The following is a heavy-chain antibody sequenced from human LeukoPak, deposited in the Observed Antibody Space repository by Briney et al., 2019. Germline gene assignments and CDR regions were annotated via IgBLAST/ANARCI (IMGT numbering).Heavy chain of an antibody. CDR2: ITSDSSTI. V-gene: IGHV3-48*01. CDR3: ARGPLQGYYYYHMDV. CDR1: GFSFNSYN. Sequence: PGGSLRLSCAASGFSFNSYNMNWVRQAPGKGLEGISYITSDSSTIYYADSVKGRFTISRDNAESSLYLQMNSLRAEDTAVYHCARGPLQGYYYYHMDVWGEGTTVTVSS. D-gene: IGHD4-11*01. J-gene: IGHJ6*03.